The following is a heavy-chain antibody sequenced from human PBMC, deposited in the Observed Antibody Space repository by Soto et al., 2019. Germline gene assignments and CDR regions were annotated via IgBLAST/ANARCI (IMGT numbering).Heavy chain of an antibody. CDR2: ISWNSGSI. J-gene: IGHJ3*02. V-gene: IGHV3-9*01. CDR3: AKDILGDSGDYGIAFDI. Sequence: EVQLVESGGGLVQPGRSLRLSCAASGFTFDDYAMHWVRQAPGKGLEWVSGISWNSGSIGYADSVKGRFTISRDNAKNSLYLQMNSLRAEDTALYYCAKDILGDSGDYGIAFDIWGQGTMVTVSS. D-gene: IGHD4-17*01. CDR1: GFTFDDYA.